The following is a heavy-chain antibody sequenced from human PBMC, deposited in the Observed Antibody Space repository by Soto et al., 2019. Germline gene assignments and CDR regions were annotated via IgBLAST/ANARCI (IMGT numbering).Heavy chain of an antibody. CDR1: GFTFSNYG. Sequence: PGGSLRLSCAASGFTFSNYGMQWVRQAPGKGLEWVAVISYDGSKKYYADSVKGRFTISRDNFKNTLYLQMNSLRTEDTAVYYCAKDPMVRGDNPYYFDYWGQGTLVTVSS. D-gene: IGHD3-10*01. V-gene: IGHV3-30*18. J-gene: IGHJ4*02. CDR2: ISYDGSKK. CDR3: AKDPMVRGDNPYYFDY.